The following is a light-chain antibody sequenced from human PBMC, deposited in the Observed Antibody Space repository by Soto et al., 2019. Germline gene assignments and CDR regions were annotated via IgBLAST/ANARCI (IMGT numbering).Light chain of an antibody. CDR2: EVR. J-gene: IGLJ1*01. CDR3: TSYTSRSALDV. V-gene: IGLV2-14*01. CDR1: SSDVGAYNY. Sequence: QSALTQPASVSGSPGQSITISCTGTSSDVGAYNYVSWYQHNAGKAPKLMIYEVRKRPSGVSNRFSGSKSGNTASLTISGLQPEDEADYYCTSYTSRSALDVFGTGTKVTVL.